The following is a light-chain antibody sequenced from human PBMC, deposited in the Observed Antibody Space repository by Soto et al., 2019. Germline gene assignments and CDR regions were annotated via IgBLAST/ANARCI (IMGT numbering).Light chain of an antibody. Sequence: QAVVTQPPSVSGAPGQRVTISCTGNSSNIGAGYDVHWYQQFPGAAPKVLIHGNTNRPAGVSARFSGSKSGTSASLAITGLQAEDEADYYCQSYDSSRVVFGGGTKLTVL. CDR1: SSNIGAGYD. CDR3: QSYDSSRVV. V-gene: IGLV1-40*01. CDR2: GNT. J-gene: IGLJ2*01.